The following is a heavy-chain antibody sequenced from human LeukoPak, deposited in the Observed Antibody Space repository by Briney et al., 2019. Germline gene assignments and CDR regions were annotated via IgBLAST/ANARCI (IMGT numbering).Heavy chain of an antibody. CDR2: ISSSSSTI. V-gene: IGHV3-48*01. Sequence: PGGSLRLSCAVSGFTFSSYSMNWVRQAPGKGLEWVSYISSSSSTIYYADSVKGRFTISRDNAKNSLYLQMNSLRAEDTAVYYCARDLSRWDAYWGQGTLVTVSS. CDR3: ARDLSRWDAY. J-gene: IGHJ4*02. CDR1: GFTFSSYS. D-gene: IGHD1-26*01.